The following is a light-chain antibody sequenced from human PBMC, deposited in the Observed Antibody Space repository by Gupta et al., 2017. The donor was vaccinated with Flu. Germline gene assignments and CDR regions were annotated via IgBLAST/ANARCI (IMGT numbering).Light chain of an antibody. CDR1: KLGDKY. J-gene: IGLJ2*01. V-gene: IGLV3-1*01. CDR3: QAWDSNIGV. Sequence: PLQTTSSTSTGDKLGDKYACRHEQNPGQSPRRVSYQASKRPSGIPERFSGSNSGNKGYLTITGTQAVDEADYYCQAWDSNIGVFGGGTKLTVL. CDR2: QAS.